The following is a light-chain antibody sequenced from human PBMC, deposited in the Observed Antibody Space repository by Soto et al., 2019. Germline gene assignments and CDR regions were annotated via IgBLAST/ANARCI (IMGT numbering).Light chain of an antibody. CDR1: QTIDSY. Sequence: DIQMTQSPSSLSASVGDSVTITCRASQTIDSYLNWFQQKPGMAPKLLIHAASKLQSGVPSRFRGSGSGTDFTLTIDTLQPDDFASYYCQQTRSGITFGQGTRLEIK. CDR3: QQTRSGIT. J-gene: IGKJ5*01. V-gene: IGKV1-39*01. CDR2: AAS.